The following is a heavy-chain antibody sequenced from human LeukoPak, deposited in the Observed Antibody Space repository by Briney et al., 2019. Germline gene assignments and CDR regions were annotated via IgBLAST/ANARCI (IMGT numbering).Heavy chain of an antibody. CDR3: ARQDSSGYLPMNY. Sequence: SETLSLTCTVSGGSISSSSHYWGWIRQPPGKGLEWIGSIYYSGSTYYNPSLKSRVTISVDTSKNQFSLKLSSVTAADTAVYYCARQDSSGYLPMNYWGQGTLVTVSS. CDR1: GGSISSSSHY. CDR2: IYYSGST. J-gene: IGHJ4*02. V-gene: IGHV4-39*01. D-gene: IGHD3-22*01.